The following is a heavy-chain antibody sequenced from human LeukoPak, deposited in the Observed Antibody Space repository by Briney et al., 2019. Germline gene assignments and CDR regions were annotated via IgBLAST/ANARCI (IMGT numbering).Heavy chain of an antibody. CDR3: ARDQYYDFWSGISGGYYYGMDV. CDR1: GGSISSYY. Sequence: SETLSLTCTVSGGSISSYYWSWIRQPAGKGLEWIGRIYTSGSTNYNPSLKSRVTMSVDTSKNHFSLKLSSVTAADTAVYYCARDQYYDFWSGISGGYYYGMDVWGQGTTVTVSS. J-gene: IGHJ6*02. CDR2: IYTSGST. V-gene: IGHV4-4*07. D-gene: IGHD3-3*01.